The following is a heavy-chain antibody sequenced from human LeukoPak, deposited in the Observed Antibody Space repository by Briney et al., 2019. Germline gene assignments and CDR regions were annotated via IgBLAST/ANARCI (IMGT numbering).Heavy chain of an antibody. J-gene: IGHJ3*02. D-gene: IGHD3-9*01. V-gene: IGHV1-2*02. Sequence: GASVKVSCKASGYTFTGYYMHWVRQAPGQGLEWMGWINPNSGGTNYAQKFQGRVTMTRDTSISTAYMELSRLRSDDTAVCYCARGQLRYFERTYAFDIWGQGTMVTVSS. CDR3: ARGQLRYFERTYAFDI. CDR1: GYTFTGYY. CDR2: INPNSGGT.